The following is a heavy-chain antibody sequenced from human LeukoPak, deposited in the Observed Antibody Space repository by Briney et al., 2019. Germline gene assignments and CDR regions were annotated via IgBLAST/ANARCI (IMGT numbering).Heavy chain of an antibody. V-gene: IGHV3-23*01. CDR1: GFTFSSYA. Sequence: GGSLRLSCAASGFTFSSYAMSWVRQAPGKGLEWVSAISGSGGSTYYADSVKGRFTISRDNSKNTLYLQVNSLRADDTAVYYCARRLVGAYGAFDYWGQGTLVTVSS. CDR3: ARRLVGAYGAFDY. CDR2: ISGSGGST. D-gene: IGHD1-26*01. J-gene: IGHJ4*02.